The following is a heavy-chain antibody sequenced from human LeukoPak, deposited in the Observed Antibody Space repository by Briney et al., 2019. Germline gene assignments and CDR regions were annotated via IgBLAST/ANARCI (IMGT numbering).Heavy chain of an antibody. V-gene: IGHV4-34*01. CDR3: ARVEEGYGSGRRENYYYYYMDV. CDR2: INDSGST. Sequence: SETLSLTCAVYGGSFGGYYWSWIRQPPGKGLEWIGEINDSGSTNYIPSLKSRVTISVDTSKNQFSLKLSSVTAADTAVYYCARVEEGYGSGRRENYYYYYMDVWGKGTTVTVSS. D-gene: IGHD3-10*01. CDR1: GGSFGGYY. J-gene: IGHJ6*03.